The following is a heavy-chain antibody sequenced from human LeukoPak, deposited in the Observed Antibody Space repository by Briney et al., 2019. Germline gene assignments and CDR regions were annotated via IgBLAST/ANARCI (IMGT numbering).Heavy chain of an antibody. Sequence: PGRSLRLSCAASGFTFDDYAMHWARQAPGKGLEWVSGISWNSGSIGYADSVKGRFTISRDNAKNSLYLQMNSLRAEDTALYYCAKDIGYGDYLGAFDIRGQGTMVTVSS. CDR1: GFTFDDYA. V-gene: IGHV3-9*01. J-gene: IGHJ3*02. CDR3: AKDIGYGDYLGAFDI. CDR2: ISWNSGSI. D-gene: IGHD4-17*01.